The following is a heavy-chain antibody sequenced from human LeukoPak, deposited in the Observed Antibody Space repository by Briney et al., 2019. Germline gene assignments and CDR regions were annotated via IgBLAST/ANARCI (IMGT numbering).Heavy chain of an antibody. V-gene: IGHV1-18*01. CDR3: ARIKLDGDSSDWFRADH. J-gene: IGHJ4*02. CDR2: ISPYNGNK. Sequence: ASVKVSYKASGYTFTNYGINWVRQAPGQGLEWMGWISPYNGNKKYAQKVEGRVTMTTDTSTNTAYMELRSLRSDDTATYYCARIKLDGDSSDWFRADHWGQGTLVTVSS. CDR1: GYTFTNYG. D-gene: IGHD6-19*01.